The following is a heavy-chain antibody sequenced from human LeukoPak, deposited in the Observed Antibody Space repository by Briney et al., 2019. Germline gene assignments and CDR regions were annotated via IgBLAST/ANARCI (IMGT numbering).Heavy chain of an antibody. V-gene: IGHV3-23*01. D-gene: IGHD3-22*01. J-gene: IGHJ4*02. CDR1: GFTFSSYA. CDR3: AKDRKGYYDSSGYYGD. CDR2: ISGSGGTT. Sequence: QSGGSLRLSCAASGFTFSSYAMSWVRQAPGKGLEWVSAISGSGGTTYYADSVKGRFTISRDNSKNTLYLQMNSLRAEDTAVYYCAKDRKGYYDSSGYYGDWGQGTLVTVSS.